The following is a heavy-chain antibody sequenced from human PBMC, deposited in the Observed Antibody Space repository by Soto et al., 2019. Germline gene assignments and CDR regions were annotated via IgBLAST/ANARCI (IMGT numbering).Heavy chain of an antibody. CDR3: AQSGYSSGNYYYYGMDV. Sequence: SVKVSCKASGGTFSSYAISWVRQAPGQGLEWMGGIIPIFGTANYAQKFQGRVTITADESTSTAYMELSSLRSEDTAVYYCAQSGYSSGNYYYYGMDVWGQGTTVTVSS. CDR2: IIPIFGTA. V-gene: IGHV1-69*13. CDR1: GGTFSSYA. J-gene: IGHJ6*02. D-gene: IGHD6-19*01.